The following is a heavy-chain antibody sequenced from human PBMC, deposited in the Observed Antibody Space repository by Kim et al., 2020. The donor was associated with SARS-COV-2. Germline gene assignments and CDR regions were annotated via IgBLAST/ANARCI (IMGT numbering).Heavy chain of an antibody. CDR1: GGSFSGYY. D-gene: IGHD3-22*01. CDR2: INHSGST. Sequence: SETLSLTCAVYGGSFSGYYWSWIRQPPGKGLEWIGVINHSGSTNYNPSLKSRVTISVDTSKNQISLKLSSVTAADTAVYDCARGERLRDPLVYFYVSSGYLDYCGQGALVTVSS. CDR3: ARGERLRDPLVYFYVSSGYLDY. J-gene: IGHJ4*02. V-gene: IGHV4-34*01.